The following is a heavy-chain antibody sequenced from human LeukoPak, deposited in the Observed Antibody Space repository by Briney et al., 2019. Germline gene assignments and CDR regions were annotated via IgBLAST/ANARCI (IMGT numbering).Heavy chain of an antibody. D-gene: IGHD2-15*01. Sequence: PGGSPRLSCAASGFTFDDYAMYWVRQAPGKGLEWVSLISWDGGSTYYADSVKGRFTISRDNSKNSLYLQMNSLRAEDTALYYCAKDIREGEVGAADYWGQGTLVTVSS. J-gene: IGHJ4*02. CDR1: GFTFDDYA. CDR3: AKDIREGEVGAADY. V-gene: IGHV3-43D*03. CDR2: ISWDGGST.